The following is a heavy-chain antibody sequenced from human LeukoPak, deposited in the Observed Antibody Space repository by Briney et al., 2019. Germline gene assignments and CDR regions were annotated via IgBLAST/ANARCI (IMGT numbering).Heavy chain of an antibody. Sequence: SVKVSCKASGGTFSSYAISWVRQAPGQGLEWMGRIIPILGIANYAQKFQGRVTITADKSTSTVYMELSSLRSEDTAVYYCAREEAVTSYGDSDAYSSSGMDVWGQGTRVTVSS. CDR2: IIPILGIA. J-gene: IGHJ6*02. CDR3: AREEAVTSYGDSDAYSSSGMDV. V-gene: IGHV1-69*04. CDR1: GGTFSSYA. D-gene: IGHD4-17*01.